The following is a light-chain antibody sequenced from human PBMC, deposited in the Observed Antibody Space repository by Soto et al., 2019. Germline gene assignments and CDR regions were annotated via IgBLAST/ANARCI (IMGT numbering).Light chain of an antibody. CDR2: GAT. J-gene: IGKJ4*01. Sequence: DIVLTQSPGTLFLSPGERAILSCRASQTITKAYFAWYQQRAGQPPRLLIYGATSPAPGISDRFRGSGSGTDFTLTINTVEAGDSAVYYCQQYGPSPPTTFGGGTIVEIK. CDR1: QTITKAY. V-gene: IGKV3-20*01. CDR3: QQYGPSPPTT.